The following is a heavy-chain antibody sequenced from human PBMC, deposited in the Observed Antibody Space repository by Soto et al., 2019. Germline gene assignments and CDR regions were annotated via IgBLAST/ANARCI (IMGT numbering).Heavy chain of an antibody. Sequence: GGSLRLSCAASGFTFSSYAMSWVRQAPGKGLEWVSAISGSGGSTYYADSVKGRFTISRDNSKNTLYLQMNSLRAEDTAVYYCEKDPPMTTVTEYFQHWGQGTLVTVSS. CDR2: ISGSGGST. D-gene: IGHD4-17*01. V-gene: IGHV3-23*01. CDR3: EKDPPMTTVTEYFQH. CDR1: GFTFSSYA. J-gene: IGHJ1*01.